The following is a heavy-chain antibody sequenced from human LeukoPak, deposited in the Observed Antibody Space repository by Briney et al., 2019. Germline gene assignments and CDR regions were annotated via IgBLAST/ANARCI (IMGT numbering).Heavy chain of an antibody. Sequence: SETLSLTCSVSGGSVSSGNYYWSWIRQPPGKGLEWIGYIYYSGSTNYNPSLKSRVTISVDTSKNQFSLKLSSVTAADTAVYYCARMGRLRELSLFDYWGQGTLVTVSS. D-gene: IGHD3-16*02. CDR3: ARMGRLRELSLFDY. V-gene: IGHV4-61*01. J-gene: IGHJ4*02. CDR1: GGSVSSGNYY. CDR2: IYYSGST.